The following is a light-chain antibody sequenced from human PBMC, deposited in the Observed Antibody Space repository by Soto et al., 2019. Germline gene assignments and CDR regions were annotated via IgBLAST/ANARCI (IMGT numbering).Light chain of an antibody. Sequence: DIQMTQSPSTLSASVGDRVTITCRASQSISNWLAWYQQKPGKAPKLLIFKASSLESGVPSRFSGSGSRTEFTLTISSLQPDDFATYYCQQYDSYSYTFGQGTKVDIK. CDR1: QSISNW. J-gene: IGKJ2*01. CDR3: QQYDSYSYT. CDR2: KAS. V-gene: IGKV1-5*03.